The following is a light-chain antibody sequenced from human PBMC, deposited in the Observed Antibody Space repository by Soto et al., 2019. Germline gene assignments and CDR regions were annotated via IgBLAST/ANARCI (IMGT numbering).Light chain of an antibody. CDR3: QQSYSTPRT. CDR2: AAS. V-gene: IGKV1-39*01. Sequence: DIQMTQSPSSLSASVGDRVTITCRASENISSYLNWYQQKQGKAPKFLIYAASTVQSGVPSRFSGSGSGTDFTLTISSLQPEDFATYYCQQSYSTPRTFGPGTKVDIK. CDR1: ENISSY. J-gene: IGKJ3*01.